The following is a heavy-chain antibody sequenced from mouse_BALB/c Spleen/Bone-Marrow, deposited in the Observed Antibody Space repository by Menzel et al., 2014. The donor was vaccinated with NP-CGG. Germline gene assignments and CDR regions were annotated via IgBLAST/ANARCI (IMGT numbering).Heavy chain of an antibody. CDR2: ISCYNGVA. CDR1: GYSFTXYX. Sequence: LVQTGASVKISCKASGYSFTXYXMXWVKQSHGXXXXWVGYISCYNGVASYNQKFKGKATFTVDTSSSTAYMQFNSLTSEDSAVYYCARSQFWIFDVWGAGTTVTVSS. CDR3: ARSQFWIFDV. V-gene: IGHV1S34*01. J-gene: IGHJ1*01.